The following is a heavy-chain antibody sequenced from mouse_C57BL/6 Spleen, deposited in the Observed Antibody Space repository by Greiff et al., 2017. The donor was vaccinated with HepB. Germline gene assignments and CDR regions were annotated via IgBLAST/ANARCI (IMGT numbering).Heavy chain of an antibody. CDR2: IYPSDSET. CDR3: ARAGYSNPHYYAMYY. J-gene: IGHJ4*01. D-gene: IGHD2-5*01. V-gene: IGHV1-61*01. CDR1: GYTFTSYW. Sequence: QVQLQQPGAELVRPGSSVKLSCKASGYTFTSYWMDWVKQRPGQGLEWIGNIYPSDSETHYNQKFKDKATLTVDKSSSTAYKQLSSLTSEDSAVYYCARAGYSNPHYYAMYYWGQGTSVTVSS.